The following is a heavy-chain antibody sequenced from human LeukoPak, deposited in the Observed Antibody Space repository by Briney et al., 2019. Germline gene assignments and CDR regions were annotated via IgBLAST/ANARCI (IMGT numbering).Heavy chain of an antibody. D-gene: IGHD3-22*01. CDR1: GGSISSGDYY. Sequence: KTSETLSLTCTVSGGSISSGDYYWSWTRQPPGKGLEWIGYIYYSGSTYYNPSLKSRVTTSVDTSKNQFSLKLSSVTAADTAVYYCARYYDRWDAFDIWGQGTMVTVSS. V-gene: IGHV4-30-4*01. CDR3: ARYYDRWDAFDI. CDR2: IYYSGST. J-gene: IGHJ3*02.